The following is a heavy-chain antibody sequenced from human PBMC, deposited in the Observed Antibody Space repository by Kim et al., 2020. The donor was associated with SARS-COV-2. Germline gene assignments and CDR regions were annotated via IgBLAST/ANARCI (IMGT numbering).Heavy chain of an antibody. CDR3: ARDPDTMIGYRRPSGGMDV. CDR1: GFTFSSYG. J-gene: IGHJ6*02. Sequence: GGSLRLSCAASGFTFSSYGMHWVRQAPGKGLEWVAVIWYDGSNKYYADSVKGRFTISRDNSKNTLYLQMNSLRAEDTAVYYCARDPDTMIGYRRPSGGMDVWGQGTPVTVSS. D-gene: IGHD3-22*01. V-gene: IGHV3-33*01. CDR2: IWYDGSNK.